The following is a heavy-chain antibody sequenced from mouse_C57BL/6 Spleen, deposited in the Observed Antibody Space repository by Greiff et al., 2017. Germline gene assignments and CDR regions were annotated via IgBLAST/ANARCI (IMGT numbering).Heavy chain of an antibody. CDR2: INPSNGGT. V-gene: IGHV1-53*01. D-gene: IGHD1-3*01. CDR1: GYTFTSYW. Sequence: QVQLQQPGTELVKPGASVKLSCKASGYTFTSYWMHWVKQRPGQGLEWIGNINPSNGGTNYNEKFKGKATLTVDKSSSTAYMQLSSLTSEDSAVYCCERGELRGTWFAYWGQGTLVTVSA. CDR3: ERGELRGTWFAY. J-gene: IGHJ3*01.